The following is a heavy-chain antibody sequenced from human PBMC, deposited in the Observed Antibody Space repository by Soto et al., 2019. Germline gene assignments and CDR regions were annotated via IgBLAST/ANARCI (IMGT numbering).Heavy chain of an antibody. CDR3: ARHVAGYSSGLDY. V-gene: IGHV4-39*01. J-gene: IGHJ4*02. D-gene: IGHD6-19*01. Sequence: TSETLSLTCTVSGGSISSSSYYWGWIRQPPGKGLEWIGSIYYSGSTYYNPSLKSRVTISVDTSKNQFSLKLGSVTAADTAVYYCARHVAGYSSGLDYWGQGTLVTVSS. CDR1: GGSISSSSYY. CDR2: IYYSGST.